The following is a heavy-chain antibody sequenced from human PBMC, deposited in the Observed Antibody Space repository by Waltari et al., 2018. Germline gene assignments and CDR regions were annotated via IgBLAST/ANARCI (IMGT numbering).Heavy chain of an antibody. CDR1: GYNFTDYY. D-gene: IGHD2-15*01. Sequence: EVQLVQSGAEVKKPGATVKISCKAHGYNFTDYYLHVAQQDPRKGLEWMGRVVPEVGETIYAEKFQGRVTITADTSTDTAYMELSSLRSEDTAVYYGATLALSRHNDYWGQGTLVTVSS. V-gene: IGHV1-69-2*01. CDR3: ATLALSRHNDY. CDR2: VVPEVGET. J-gene: IGHJ4*02.